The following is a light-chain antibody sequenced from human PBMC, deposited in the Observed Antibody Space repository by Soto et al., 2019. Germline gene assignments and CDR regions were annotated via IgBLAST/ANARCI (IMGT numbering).Light chain of an antibody. V-gene: IGLV2-14*01. Sequence: QSVLTQPASVSGSPGQSITISCTGTSSDVGGYNYVSWYQQHPGKAPKLMIYEVSNRPSGVSNRFPGSKSGNTASLTISGLQAEDEADYYCSSYTSSSTLRVFGGGTKLTVL. CDR1: SSDVGGYNY. CDR2: EVS. CDR3: SSYTSSSTLRV. J-gene: IGLJ2*01.